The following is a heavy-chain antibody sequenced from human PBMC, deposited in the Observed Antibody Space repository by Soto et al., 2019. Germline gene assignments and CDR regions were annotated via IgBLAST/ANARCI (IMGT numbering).Heavy chain of an antibody. CDR1: GDSVTSGSYY. Sequence: TSETLSLTCIVSGDSVTSGSYYWTWLRQPPGKGLEWIGYISYTGRTKYNPSLQSRVTISVDTSKNDFSLNLSSVTAADTAVYFCAREWGLLPYYVMNVWGHGTAVTVSS. V-gene: IGHV4-61*03. CDR2: ISYTGRT. J-gene: IGHJ6*02. CDR3: AREWGLLPYYVMNV. D-gene: IGHD7-27*01.